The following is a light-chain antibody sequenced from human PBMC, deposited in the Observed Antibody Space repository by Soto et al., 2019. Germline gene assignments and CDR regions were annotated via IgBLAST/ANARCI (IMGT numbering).Light chain of an antibody. CDR2: GAS. J-gene: IGKJ2*01. V-gene: IGKV3-20*01. Sequence: ENVVTQSPGTLSLSPGERATLSCRASQSVTSNFLAWYQQKPGQAPRLLIYGASTRAAGVPDRFSGSGSGTDFTLTITGLEPEDFAVYYCQQYCRSPLLYTFGQGTKL. CDR1: QSVTSNF. CDR3: QQYCRSPLLYT.